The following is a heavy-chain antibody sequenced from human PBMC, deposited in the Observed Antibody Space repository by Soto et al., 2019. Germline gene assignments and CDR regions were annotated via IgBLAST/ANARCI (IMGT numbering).Heavy chain of an antibody. D-gene: IGHD3-22*01. V-gene: IGHV1-46*03. J-gene: IGHJ4*02. CDR2: INPRGGST. CDR1: ENIFTNYY. Sequence: ASVKVSCKASENIFTNYYIHWVRQAPGQGLEWMGIINPRGGSTNYAQKFQGRVTMTRDTSTRTVYMELTSLRFEDTAVYYCTGLDYYDSSGFDSWGQGTLVTVSS. CDR3: TGLDYYDSSGFDS.